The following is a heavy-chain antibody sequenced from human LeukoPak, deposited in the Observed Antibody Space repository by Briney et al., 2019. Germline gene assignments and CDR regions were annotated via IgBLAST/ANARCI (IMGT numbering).Heavy chain of an antibody. V-gene: IGHV3-23*01. J-gene: IGHJ5*02. CDR3: ARCIVLSQGWCNWFDP. D-gene: IGHD2-8*01. CDR1: GFDLTTYA. CDR2: IRIGGART. Sequence: GGSLRLSCAASGFDLTTYAMTWVRQAPAKGLEWVSSIRIGGARTYYAYSERGRFTVDRDNPEHTLHMQMKTLRVDATVYYFCARCIVLSQGWCNWFDPWGQGTLVTVSS.